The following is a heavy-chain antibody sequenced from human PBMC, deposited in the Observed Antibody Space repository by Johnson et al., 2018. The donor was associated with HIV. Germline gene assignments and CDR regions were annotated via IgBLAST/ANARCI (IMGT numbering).Heavy chain of an antibody. J-gene: IGHJ3*02. V-gene: IGHV3-30*02. Sequence: QVQLVESGGGVVQPGGSLRLSCAASGFTFSSYGMHWVRQAPGKGLEWVAFIRYDGSNKYYADSEKGRFTISRDNSKNTLYLQMISLRAEDTAVYYCAREQELIGERAFDIWGQGTMVTVSS. CDR2: IRYDGSNK. CDR3: AREQELIGERAFDI. CDR1: GFTFSSYG. D-gene: IGHD6-13*01.